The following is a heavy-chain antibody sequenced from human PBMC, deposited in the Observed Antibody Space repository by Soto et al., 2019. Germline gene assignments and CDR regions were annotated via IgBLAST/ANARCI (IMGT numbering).Heavy chain of an antibody. J-gene: IGHJ6*02. CDR1: GGTFSSYA. D-gene: IGHD2-2*01. CDR2: IIPIFGTA. CDR3: ARVEEYCSSTSCYRDYYYYGMDV. V-gene: IGHV1-69*13. Sequence: SVKVSCKASGGTFSSYAISWVRQARGQGLEWMGGIIPIFGTANYAQKFQGRVTITADESTSTAYMELSSLRSEDTAVYYCARVEEYCSSTSCYRDYYYYGMDVWGQGTTVTVSS.